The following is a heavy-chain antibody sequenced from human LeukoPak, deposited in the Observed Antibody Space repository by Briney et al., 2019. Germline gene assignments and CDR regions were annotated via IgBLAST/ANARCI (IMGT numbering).Heavy chain of an antibody. CDR1: GGSISGFY. D-gene: IGHD2-21*02. Sequence: SETLSLTCTVSGGSISGFYWSWIRQPAGKGLEWIGYIYYSGSTDYNPSLKSRVTISLDTSRIQFSLELTSMTAADTAVYYCASSRGVVTPCDYWGQGTLVTVSS. CDR2: IYYSGST. J-gene: IGHJ4*02. CDR3: ASSRGVVTPCDY. V-gene: IGHV4-59*01.